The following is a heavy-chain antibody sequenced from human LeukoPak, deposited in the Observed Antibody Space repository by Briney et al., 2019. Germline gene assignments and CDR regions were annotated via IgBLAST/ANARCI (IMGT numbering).Heavy chain of an antibody. CDR1: GFTFSSYA. CDR2: ISGRDDST. CDR3: AKSMAYYDSSGYPDAFDI. J-gene: IGHJ3*02. Sequence: PGGSLRLSCAASGFTFSSYAMSWVRQAPGKGLGWVSAISGRDDSTYYADSVKGRFTFSRDNSKNTLYLQMSSLRAEDTAVYYCAKSMAYYDSSGYPDAFDIWGQGTMVTVSS. V-gene: IGHV3-23*01. D-gene: IGHD3-22*01.